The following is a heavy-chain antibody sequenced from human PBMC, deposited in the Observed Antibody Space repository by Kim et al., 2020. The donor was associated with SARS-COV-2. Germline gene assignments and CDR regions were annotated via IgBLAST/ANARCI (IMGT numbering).Heavy chain of an antibody. CDR2: INHSGST. CDR3: ASGGRGSYGTGLGFYYYYYGMDV. CDR1: GGSFSGYY. D-gene: IGHD5-18*01. Sequence: SETLSLTCAVYGGSFSGYYWSWIRQPPGKGLEWIGEINHSGSTNYNPSLKSRVTISVDTSKNQFSLKLSSVTAADTAVYYCASGGRGSYGTGLGFYYYYYGMDVWGQGTTVTVSS. V-gene: IGHV4-34*01. J-gene: IGHJ6*02.